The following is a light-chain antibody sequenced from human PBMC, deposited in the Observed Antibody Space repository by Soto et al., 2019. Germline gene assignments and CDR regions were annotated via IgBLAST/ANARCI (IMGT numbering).Light chain of an antibody. CDR1: SSDVGAYDY. CDR3: ASHTSSNTRV. V-gene: IGLV2-14*03. Sequence: QSVLTQPASVSGSPGQSIAIPCIGTSSDVGAYDYVSWYQQHPDRAPKLMVYEVHNRPSGVSNRFSGSKSVNTATLTISGLQPEDEADYYCASHTSSNTRVFGTGTKVTVL. J-gene: IGLJ1*01. CDR2: EVH.